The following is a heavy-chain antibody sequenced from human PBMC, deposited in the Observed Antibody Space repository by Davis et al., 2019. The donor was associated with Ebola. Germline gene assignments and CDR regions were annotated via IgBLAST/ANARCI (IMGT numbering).Heavy chain of an antibody. CDR1: GFTFSSYS. CDR2: ISSSSSTI. CDR3: ARERYDFWSGYYQNWFDP. D-gene: IGHD3-3*01. V-gene: IGHV3-48*02. Sequence: GESLKISCAASGFTFSSYSMNWVRQAPGKGLEWVSYISSSSSTIYYADSVKGRFTISRDNAKNSLYLQMNSLRDEDTAVYYCARERYDFWSGYYQNWFDPWGQGTLVTVSS. J-gene: IGHJ5*02.